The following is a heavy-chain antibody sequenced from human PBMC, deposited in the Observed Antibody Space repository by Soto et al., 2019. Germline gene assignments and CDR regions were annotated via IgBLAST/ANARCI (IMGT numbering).Heavy chain of an antibody. CDR1: GGTFSSYT. D-gene: IGHD5-12*01. CDR3: ASPITRGYSGYEYYDY. V-gene: IGHV1-69*02. Sequence: SVKVSCKASGGTFSSYTISWVRQAPGQGLEWMGRIIPILGIANYAQKFQGRVTITADKSTSTAYMELSSLRSEDTAVYYCASPITRGYSGYEYYDYWGQGTLVTVSS. CDR2: IIPILGIA. J-gene: IGHJ4*02.